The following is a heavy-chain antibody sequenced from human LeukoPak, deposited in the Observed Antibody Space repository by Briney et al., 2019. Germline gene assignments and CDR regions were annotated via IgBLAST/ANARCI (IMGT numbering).Heavy chain of an antibody. Sequence: GGSLRLSCAASGFTFSSYSMNWVRQAPGKGLEWVSSISSSSTYIYYADSVKGRFTISRDNAKNSLYLQMNSLRAEDTALYYCAKDRDGFFDAFDIWGQGTMVTVSS. CDR3: AKDRDGFFDAFDI. J-gene: IGHJ3*02. CDR2: ISSSSTYI. CDR1: GFTFSSYS. V-gene: IGHV3-21*04.